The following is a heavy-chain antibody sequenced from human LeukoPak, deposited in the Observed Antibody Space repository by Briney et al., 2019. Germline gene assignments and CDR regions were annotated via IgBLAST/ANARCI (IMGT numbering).Heavy chain of an antibody. CDR3: ATDIGYCSSTNCPDY. J-gene: IGHJ4*02. CDR1: GGTFSSYA. D-gene: IGHD2-2*01. CDR2: IIPIFGTA. Sequence: ASVKVSCKASGGTFSSYAISWVRQAPGQGLEWMGGIIPIFGTANYAQKFQGRVTITADESTSTAYMELSSLRSEDTAVYYCATDIGYCSSTNCPDYWGQGTLVTVSS. V-gene: IGHV1-69*13.